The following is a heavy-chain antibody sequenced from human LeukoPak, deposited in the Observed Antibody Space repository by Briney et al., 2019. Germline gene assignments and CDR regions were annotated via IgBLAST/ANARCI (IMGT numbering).Heavy chain of an antibody. CDR1: GGSVSSGSYY. J-gene: IGHJ4*02. CDR2: IYYSGCT. V-gene: IGHV4-61*01. CDR3: ARDNGDDYVWGSYRTNRAYYFDY. D-gene: IGHD3-16*02. Sequence: SETLSLTCTVSGGSVSSGSYYWSWIRQPPGKGLEWIGYIYYSGCTNYNPSLKSRVTISVDTSKNQFSLKLSSVTAADTAVYYCARDNGDDYVWGSYRTNRAYYFDYWGQGTLVTVSS.